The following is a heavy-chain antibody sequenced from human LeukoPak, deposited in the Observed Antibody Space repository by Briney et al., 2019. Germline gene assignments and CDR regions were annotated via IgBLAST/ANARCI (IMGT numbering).Heavy chain of an antibody. J-gene: IGHJ4*02. CDR2: ISGTSTYI. Sequence: GGSLRLSCAASGFTFSTYSLNWVRQAPGKGLEWVSSISGTSTYIYYGDSVKGRFTISRDNAKNSLYLQMNSLRAEDTAVYYCATESGTYSGTCFDYWGQGNLVTVSS. CDR1: GFTFSTYS. D-gene: IGHD1-26*01. V-gene: IGHV3-21*01. CDR3: ATESGTYSGTCFDY.